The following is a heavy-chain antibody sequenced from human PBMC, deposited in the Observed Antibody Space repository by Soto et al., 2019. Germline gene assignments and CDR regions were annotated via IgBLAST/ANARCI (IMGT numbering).Heavy chain of an antibody. V-gene: IGHV1-8*01. CDR1: GYTFTSYD. J-gene: IGHJ4*02. Sequence: QVQLVQSGAEVKKPGASVKVSCKASGYTFTSYDINWVRQATGQGLEWMGWMNPNSGNTGYAQKFQGRVTMTRNTSISTDYMELSSLRSEDTAVYYCARGRITRTIFGVVIIGGDFDYWGQGTLVTVSS. D-gene: IGHD3-3*01. CDR3: ARGRITRTIFGVVIIGGDFDY. CDR2: MNPNSGNT.